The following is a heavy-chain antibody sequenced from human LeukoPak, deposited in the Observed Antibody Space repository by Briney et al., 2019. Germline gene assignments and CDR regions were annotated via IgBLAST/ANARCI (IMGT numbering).Heavy chain of an antibody. CDR3: ARDLGRSSSWYKGDY. D-gene: IGHD6-13*01. J-gene: IGHJ4*02. CDR2: IGAYNGNT. Sequence: ASVKVSCKASGYTFTSYGISWVRQAPGQGLEWMGWIGAYNGNTNYAQKLQGRVTMTTDTSTSTAYMELRSLRSDDTAVYYCARDLGRSSSWYKGDYWGQGTLVTVSS. V-gene: IGHV1-18*01. CDR1: GYTFTSYG.